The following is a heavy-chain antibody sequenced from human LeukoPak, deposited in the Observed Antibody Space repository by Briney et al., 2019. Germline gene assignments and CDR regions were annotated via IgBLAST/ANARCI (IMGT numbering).Heavy chain of an antibody. CDR2: IYYSGST. CDR3: ARSGVVDLDY. V-gene: IGHV4-59*08. CDR1: GGSISSYC. D-gene: IGHD3-22*01. J-gene: IGHJ4*02. Sequence: TSETLSLTCTVSGGSISSYCWSWIRQPPGKGLEWIGYIYYSGSTNYNPSLKSRVTISVETSKNQFSLKLSSVTAADTAVYYCARSGVVDLDYWGQGTLVTVSS.